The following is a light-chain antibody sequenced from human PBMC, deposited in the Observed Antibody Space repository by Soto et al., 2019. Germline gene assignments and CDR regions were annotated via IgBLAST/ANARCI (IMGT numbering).Light chain of an antibody. CDR3: HQYGISPPRT. CDR2: GAS. J-gene: IGKJ1*01. V-gene: IGKV3-20*01. Sequence: EIVLTQSPGILSLSPGERATLSFSASQSVSSNYLAWYQHKPGQAPRLLIYGASSRATGIPDRFSGSGSGTDFTLTIGRLEPEDFAVYYCHQYGISPPRTFGQGTKVDIK. CDR1: QSVSSNY.